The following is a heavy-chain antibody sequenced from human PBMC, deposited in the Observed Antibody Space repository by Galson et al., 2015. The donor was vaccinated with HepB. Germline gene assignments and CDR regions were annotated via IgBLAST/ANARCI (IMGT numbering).Heavy chain of an antibody. CDR3: AREDVDIVATIQLDY. Sequence: SLRLSCAASGFTFSSYAMHWVRQAPGKGLEWVAVISYDGSNKYYADSVKGRFTISRDNSKNTLYLQMNSLRAEDTAVYYCAREDVDIVATIQLDYWGQGTLVTVSS. CDR2: ISYDGSNK. J-gene: IGHJ4*02. CDR1: GFTFSSYA. V-gene: IGHV3-30-3*01. D-gene: IGHD5-12*01.